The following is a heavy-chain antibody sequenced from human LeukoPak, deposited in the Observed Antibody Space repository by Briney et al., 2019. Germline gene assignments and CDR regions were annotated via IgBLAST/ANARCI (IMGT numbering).Heavy chain of an antibody. Sequence: PGGSLRLSCVVSGIPFSDYYMNWIRQAPGKGLEWISYISSSSSYTDYADSVKGRFTISRDNAKSALYLQLNSLRLEDTAVYYCAAGIAADFWDQGTLVTVSS. CDR1: GIPFSDYY. V-gene: IGHV3-11*03. D-gene: IGHD6-25*01. CDR2: ISSSSSYT. CDR3: AAGIAADF. J-gene: IGHJ1*01.